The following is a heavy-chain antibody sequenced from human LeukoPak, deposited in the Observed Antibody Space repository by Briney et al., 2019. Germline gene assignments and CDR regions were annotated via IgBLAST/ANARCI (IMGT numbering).Heavy chain of an antibody. V-gene: IGHV3-7*01. Sequence: GGSLRLSCAAFGFTFSSYWMSWVRQAPGKGLEWVANIKEDGSEIQYVDSVKGRFTISRDNAKNSLYLQMNSLRAEDTAVYYCARATASNWFDPWGQGTLVTVSS. J-gene: IGHJ5*02. CDR1: GFTFSSYW. CDR2: IKEDGSEI. D-gene: IGHD2-21*01. CDR3: ARATASNWFDP.